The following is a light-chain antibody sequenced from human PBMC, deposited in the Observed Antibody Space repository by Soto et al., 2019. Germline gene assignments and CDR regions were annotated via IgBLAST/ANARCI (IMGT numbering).Light chain of an antibody. V-gene: IGKV1-16*01. CDR2: AAT. J-gene: IGKJ4*01. Sequence: DIHMTQSPSSLSASVGDRVTITCRASHPININLVWFQQKPGKAPKSLIYAATNLQSGVPSRFSGSGGGTDFSLTISSLEPEEVATYYCQQYQRYPPSFGGGTKLEIK. CDR3: QQYQRYPPS. CDR1: HPININ.